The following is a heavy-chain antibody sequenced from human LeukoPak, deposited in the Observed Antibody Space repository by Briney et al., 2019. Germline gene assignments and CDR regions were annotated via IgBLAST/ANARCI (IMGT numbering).Heavy chain of an antibody. Sequence: SETLSLTCTVSGGSISSSSYYWGWIRRPPGKGLEWVGSIYCGNTYYNPSLKSRVTISVDTSKNQFSLILTSVTAADTAVYYCARQTGAGLFILPGGQGTLVTVSS. CDR3: ARQTGAGLFILP. CDR1: GGSISSSSYY. V-gene: IGHV4-39*01. D-gene: IGHD3-3*01. J-gene: IGHJ4*02. CDR2: IYCGNT.